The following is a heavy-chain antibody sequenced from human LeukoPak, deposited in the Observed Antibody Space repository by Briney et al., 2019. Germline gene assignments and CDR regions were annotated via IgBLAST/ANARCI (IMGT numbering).Heavy chain of an antibody. D-gene: IGHD6-19*01. V-gene: IGHV3-30*18. CDR2: ISFDGKV. CDR1: GFTVSSNY. CDR3: AKDHSGWYPNDNAFDI. J-gene: IGHJ3*02. Sequence: HPGGSLRLSCAASGFTVSSNYMSWVRQAPGKGLEWVAVISFDGKVSHYADSVKGRFTIPRDNSKNTLYLQMNSLRAEDTAVYYCAKDHSGWYPNDNAFDIWGQGTMVTVSS.